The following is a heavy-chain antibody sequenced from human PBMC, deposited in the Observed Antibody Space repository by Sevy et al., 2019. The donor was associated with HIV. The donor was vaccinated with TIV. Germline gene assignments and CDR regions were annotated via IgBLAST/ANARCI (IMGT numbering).Heavy chain of an antibody. CDR3: AKDQRYCSSTSCSDPWFDP. J-gene: IGHJ5*02. Sequence: GGSLRLPCAASGFTFSSYAMSWVRQAPGKGLEWVSAISGSGGSTYYADSVKGRFTISRDNSKNTLYLQMNSLRAEDTAVYYCAKDQRYCSSTSCSDPWFDPWGQGTLVTVSS. D-gene: IGHD2-2*01. CDR2: ISGSGGST. CDR1: GFTFSSYA. V-gene: IGHV3-23*01.